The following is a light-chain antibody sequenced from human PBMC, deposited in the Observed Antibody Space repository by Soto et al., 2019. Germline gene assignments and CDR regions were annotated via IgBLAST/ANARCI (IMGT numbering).Light chain of an antibody. CDR3: MQALQPLT. J-gene: IGKJ4*01. CDR1: QSLLHSNGYNY. Sequence: DIVITQSPLSLPVTPGEPASISCRSIQSLLHSNGYNYLDWYLQKPGQSPQLLIYLGSNRASGVPDRFSGSGSGTDFTLKISRVEAEDVGVYYCMQALQPLTFGGGTKVDIK. CDR2: LGS. V-gene: IGKV2-28*01.